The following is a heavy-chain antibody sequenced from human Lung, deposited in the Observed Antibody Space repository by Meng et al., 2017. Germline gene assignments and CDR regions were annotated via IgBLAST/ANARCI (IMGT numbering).Heavy chain of an antibody. Sequence: QGQLQQWGAVLLKPSGTLSLPCVVSGGSFSDYYWSWIRQPPGKGLEWIGEINHSGSTNYNPSLESRATISVDTSQNNLSLKLSSVTAADSAVYYCARGPTTMAHDFDYWGQGTLVTVSS. D-gene: IGHD4-11*01. V-gene: IGHV4-34*01. J-gene: IGHJ4*02. CDR2: INHSGST. CDR1: GGSFSDYY. CDR3: ARGPTTMAHDFDY.